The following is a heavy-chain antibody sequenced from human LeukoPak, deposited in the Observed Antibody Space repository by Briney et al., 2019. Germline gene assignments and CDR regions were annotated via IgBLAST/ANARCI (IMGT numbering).Heavy chain of an antibody. CDR2: INWNGGST. D-gene: IGHD6-19*01. CDR1: GFTFDDCG. V-gene: IGHV3-20*04. Sequence: GGSLRLSCAASGFTFDDCGMSWVRQAPGKGLEWVSGINWNGGSTGYADSVKGRFTISRDNAKNSLYLQMNSLRAEDTALYYCARGRIAVAGTDRYYFDYWGQGTLVTVSS. J-gene: IGHJ4*02. CDR3: ARGRIAVAGTDRYYFDY.